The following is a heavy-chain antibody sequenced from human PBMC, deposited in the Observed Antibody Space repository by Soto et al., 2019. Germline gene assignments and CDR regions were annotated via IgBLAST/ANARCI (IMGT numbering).Heavy chain of an antibody. D-gene: IGHD2-2*01. CDR3: ARARWHCSSTSCYADYYYGMDV. V-gene: IGHV3-13*04. CDR2: IGTAGDT. CDR1: GFTFSSYD. J-gene: IGHJ6*02. Sequence: GSLRLSCAASGFTFSSYDMHWVRQATGKGLEWVSAIGTAGDTYYPGSVKGRFTISRENAKNSLYLQMNSLRAGDTAVYYCARARWHCSSTSCYADYYYGMDVWGQGTTVTVSS.